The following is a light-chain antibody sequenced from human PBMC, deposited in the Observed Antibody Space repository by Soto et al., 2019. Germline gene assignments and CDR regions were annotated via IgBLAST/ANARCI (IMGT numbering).Light chain of an antibody. Sequence: DIQMTQSPSTLSASIGDRVAITCRASDNIGPWVAWYQQKPGKAPKLLIYKASTLGTGAPSRFAGSGSGTGFTLTITRLQPDDFATYYCQHYNSYSEAFGQGTKVDIK. CDR1: DNIGPW. J-gene: IGKJ1*01. V-gene: IGKV1-5*03. CDR3: QHYNSYSEA. CDR2: KAS.